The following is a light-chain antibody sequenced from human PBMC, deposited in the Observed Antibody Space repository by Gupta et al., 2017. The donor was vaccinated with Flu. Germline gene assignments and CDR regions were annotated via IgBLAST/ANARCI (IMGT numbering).Light chain of an antibody. CDR3: SSYTSSSTPEV. V-gene: IGLV2-14*01. Sequence: SALTQPASVSGSPGQPLTISCTGTSSDVGGYNDVSWYQQHPGTAPKLMLYEVSNRPSGVSNRFSGSKSGNTASLTISGLQAEDEADYYCSSYTSSSTPEVFGGGTKLTVL. CDR1: SSDVGGYND. CDR2: EVS. J-gene: IGLJ2*01.